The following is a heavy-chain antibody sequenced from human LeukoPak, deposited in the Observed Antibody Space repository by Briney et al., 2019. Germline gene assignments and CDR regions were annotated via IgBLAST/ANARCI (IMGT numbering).Heavy chain of an antibody. D-gene: IGHD4/OR15-4a*01. CDR1: GFTFSSYG. J-gene: IGHJ4*02. CDR3: AKEDRGALFDY. V-gene: IGHV3-23*01. CDR2: ISDSGGIT. Sequence: GGSLRLSCAASGFTFSSYGMNWVRQAPGKGLEWVSGISDSGGITYYADSVKGRFTISRDNSKNALYLQMNSLRAEDTAVYYCAKEDRGALFDYWGQGTQVTVSS.